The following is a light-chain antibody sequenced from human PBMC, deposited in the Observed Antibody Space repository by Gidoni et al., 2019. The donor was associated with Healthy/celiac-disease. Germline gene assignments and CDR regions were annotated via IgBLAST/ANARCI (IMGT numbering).Light chain of an antibody. CDR1: QSVSSSY. J-gene: IGKJ3*01. CDR3: QQYGSSPPFT. CDR2: GAS. V-gene: IGKV3-20*01. Sequence: EIVFTQSPGTLSLSPGERATPSCRASQSVSSSYLAWYQQKPGQAPRLLIYGASSRATGIPDRCSGSGSGTDFTVTISRLEPEDFAVYYCQQYGSSPPFTFGPGTKVDIK.